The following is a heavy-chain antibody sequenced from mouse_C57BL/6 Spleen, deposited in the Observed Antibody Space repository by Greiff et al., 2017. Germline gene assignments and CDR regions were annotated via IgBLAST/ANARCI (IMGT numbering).Heavy chain of an antibody. J-gene: IGHJ1*03. V-gene: IGHV1-72*01. Sequence: VQLQQPGAELVKPGASVKLSCKASGYTFTSYWMHWVKQRPGRGLEWIGRIDPNSGDTKYNEKFKSKATLTVDKPSSTAYMQLSSLTSEDSAVYYCARDLTTLVSTKYFDVWGTGTTVTVSS. D-gene: IGHD1-1*01. CDR2: IDPNSGDT. CDR3: ARDLTTLVSTKYFDV. CDR1: GYTFTSYW.